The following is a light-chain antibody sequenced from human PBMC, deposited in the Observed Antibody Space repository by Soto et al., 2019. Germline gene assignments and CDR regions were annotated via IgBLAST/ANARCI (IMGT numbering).Light chain of an antibody. CDR2: AAS. V-gene: IGKV1-39*01. J-gene: IGKJ3*01. CDR3: QQSYRTPPT. Sequence: DIQMTQSPSSLSASVGDRVTITCRASRSISTHLNWYQQKPGKAPNLLISAASSLHSGVPSRFSGSASGTDFTRSISSLQPEDFATYFCQQSYRTPPTFGPGTKVDI. CDR1: RSISTH.